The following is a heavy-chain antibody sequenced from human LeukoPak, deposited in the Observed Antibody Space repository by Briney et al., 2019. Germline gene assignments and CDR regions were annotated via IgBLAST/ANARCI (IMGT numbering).Heavy chain of an antibody. D-gene: IGHD3-22*01. Sequence: GGSLRLSCAASGFTFSSYSMNWVRQTPGKGLEWVSSISTDSSYIYYADSVKGRFTISRDNAKNSLYLQMNSLRAEDTAVYYCAKRGGRGYYDSSGYVDYYGMDVWGQGTTVTVSS. CDR3: AKRGGRGYYDSSGYVDYYGMDV. CDR2: ISTDSSYI. J-gene: IGHJ6*02. CDR1: GFTFSSYS. V-gene: IGHV3-21*01.